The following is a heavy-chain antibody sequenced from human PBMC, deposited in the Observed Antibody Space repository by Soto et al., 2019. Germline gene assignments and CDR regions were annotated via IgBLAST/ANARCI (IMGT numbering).Heavy chain of an antibody. J-gene: IGHJ4*02. D-gene: IGHD1-26*01. CDR1: GFTFSSYG. Sequence: QVPLVESGGGVVQPGRSLRLSCAASGFTFSSYGMHWVRQAPGKGLEWVAVISYDGSNKYYADSVKGRFTISRDNSKSTLYLQMNSLRAEDTAVYYSARSPYSVRYLAYFEYWGQGTLVTVSS. CDR3: ARSPYSVRYLAYFEY. V-gene: IGHV3-30*03. CDR2: ISYDGSNK.